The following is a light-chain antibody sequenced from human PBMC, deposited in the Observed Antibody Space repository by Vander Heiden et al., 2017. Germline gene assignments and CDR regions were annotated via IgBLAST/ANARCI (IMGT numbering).Light chain of an antibody. Sequence: SYVLTQPPSVSVAPGQTARITCGGNNIGSKSVHWYQQKPGQAPVLVVYDDSNRRSGIPERFSGSNSGNTATLTISRVEAGDEADYYCQVWDRSSDHWVFGGGTKLTVL. V-gene: IGLV3-21*02. CDR3: QVWDRSSDHWV. J-gene: IGLJ3*02. CDR1: NIGSKS. CDR2: DDS.